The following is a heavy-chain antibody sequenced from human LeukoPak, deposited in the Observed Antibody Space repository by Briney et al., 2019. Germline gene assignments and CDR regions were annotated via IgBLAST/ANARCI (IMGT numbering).Heavy chain of an antibody. CDR2: IYHSGST. CDR3: ARDRYYDSSGTLDY. J-gene: IGHJ4*02. D-gene: IGHD3-22*01. V-gene: IGHV4-38-2*02. CDR1: DYSISSGYGYY. Sequence: PSETLSLTCTVCDYSISSGYGYYWGWIRQPPGKGLEWIGSIYHSGSTYYNPSLKSRVTISVDTSKNQFSLKLSSVTAADTAVYYCARDRYYDSSGTLDYWGQGTLVTVSS.